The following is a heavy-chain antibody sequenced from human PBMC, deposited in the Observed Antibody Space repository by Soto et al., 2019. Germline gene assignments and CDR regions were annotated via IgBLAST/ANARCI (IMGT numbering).Heavy chain of an antibody. CDR2: IIPIFGTA. Sequence: QVQLVQSGAEVKKPGSSVKVSCKASGGTFSSYAISWVRQAPGQGLEWMGGIIPIFGTANYAHKFQGRVTNNADESTSTAYMELSRLRSEDTAVYYCARAGDYYDSSGYYSVWGQGTLVTVSS. CDR1: GGTFSSYA. CDR3: ARAGDYYDSSGYYSV. J-gene: IGHJ4*02. V-gene: IGHV1-69*01. D-gene: IGHD3-22*01.